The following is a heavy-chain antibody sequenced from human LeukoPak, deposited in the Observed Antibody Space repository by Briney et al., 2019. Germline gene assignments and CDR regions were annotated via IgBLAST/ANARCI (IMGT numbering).Heavy chain of an antibody. V-gene: IGHV3-21*01. CDR3: ARWGSGSSLIDY. D-gene: IGHD1-26*01. J-gene: IGHJ4*02. CDR2: ITSGTRT. CDR1: GFTFSSHG. Sequence: PGGSLRLSCVTSGFTFSSHGMNWVRQAPGKGLEWVSGITSGTRTYYADSVKGRFAISRDNAKNSLYLQMDSLRAEDTAVYYCARWGSGSSLIDYWGQGTLVTVSS.